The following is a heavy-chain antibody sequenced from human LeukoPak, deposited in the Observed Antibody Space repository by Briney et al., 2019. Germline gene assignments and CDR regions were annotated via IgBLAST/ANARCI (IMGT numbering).Heavy chain of an antibody. CDR2: ISGSGGST. CDR3: AKGVVSGTLYYYGMDV. D-gene: IGHD6-13*01. CDR1: GFTFSSYG. Sequence: GGSLRLSCAASGFTFSSYGMSWVRQAPGKGLEWVSAISGSGGSTYYADSVKGRFIISRDNSKNSLYLQMNTLTAEDTATYYCAKGVVSGTLYYYGMDVWGQGTTVIVSS. V-gene: IGHV3-23*01. J-gene: IGHJ6*02.